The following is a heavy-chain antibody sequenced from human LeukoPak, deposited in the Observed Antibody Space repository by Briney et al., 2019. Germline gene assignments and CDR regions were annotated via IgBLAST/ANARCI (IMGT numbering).Heavy chain of an antibody. D-gene: IGHD5-18*01. Sequence: GGALILSCAASVFTFSSYVMHWVRQAPGKVLEWVAVISYDGSNKYYADSVKGRFTISSDNSKNTLYLQMNSLRAEDTAVYYCANLGTAFYFDYWGQGTLVTVSS. V-gene: IGHV3-30*18. J-gene: IGHJ4*02. CDR2: ISYDGSNK. CDR3: ANLGTAFYFDY. CDR1: VFTFSSYV.